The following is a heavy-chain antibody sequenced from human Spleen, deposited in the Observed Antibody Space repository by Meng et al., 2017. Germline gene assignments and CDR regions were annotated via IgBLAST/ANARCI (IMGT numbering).Heavy chain of an antibody. V-gene: IGHV3-9*01. D-gene: IGHD3-16*01. Sequence: SLKISCAASGFTFDDYAMHWVRQAPGKGLEWVSGISWNSGSIGYADSVKGRFTISRDNAKNSLYLLLNSLRAEDTAVYYCTNDRLSHWGQGTLVTVSS. CDR1: GFTFDDYA. CDR2: ISWNSGSI. CDR3: TNDRLSH. J-gene: IGHJ1*01.